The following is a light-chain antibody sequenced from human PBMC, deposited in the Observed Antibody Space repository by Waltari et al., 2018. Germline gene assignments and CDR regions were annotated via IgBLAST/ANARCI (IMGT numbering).Light chain of an antibody. CDR2: SAS. Sequence: DIQMTQSPLSLSASVGDRVTVTCRASQSVSTHLNWYQHKPGKAPELLVYSASFLETGVPSRFSAGGSGTDFNFTITAVQPEEIATYYCQDYDNLPPLTFGGGTKVEIK. J-gene: IGKJ4*01. CDR3: QDYDNLPPLT. CDR1: QSVSTH. V-gene: IGKV1-33*01.